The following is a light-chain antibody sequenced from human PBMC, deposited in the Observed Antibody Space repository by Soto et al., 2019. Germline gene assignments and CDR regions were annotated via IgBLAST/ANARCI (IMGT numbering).Light chain of an antibody. CDR2: EVS. J-gene: IGLJ3*02. CDR3: SSYAGSNNPWV. V-gene: IGLV2-8*01. CDR1: SSDVGGYNY. Sequence: QSALTQPPSASGSPRQSVTISCTGTSSDVGGYNYVCWYQQHPGKAPKLMISEVSKRPSGVADRFSGSKSGNTASLTVSGLQAEDEADYYCSSYAGSNNPWVFGGGTKLTVL.